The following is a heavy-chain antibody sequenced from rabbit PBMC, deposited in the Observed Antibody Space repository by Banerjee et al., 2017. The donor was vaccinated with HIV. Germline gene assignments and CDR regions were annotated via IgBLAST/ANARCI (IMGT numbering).Heavy chain of an antibody. CDR2: IYAGTSGST. D-gene: IGHD2-1*01. CDR3: ARDTANDGGYFFVL. J-gene: IGHJ6*01. CDR1: GLDFSSNYC. Sequence: QEQLVEYGGDLVQPEGSLTLTCKASGLDFSSNYCICWVRQAPGKGLEWIACIYAGTSGSTWYASWAKGRFTISKTSSTTVTLQMTSLTAADTATYFCARDTANDGGYFFVLWGPGTLVTVS. V-gene: IGHV1S45*01.